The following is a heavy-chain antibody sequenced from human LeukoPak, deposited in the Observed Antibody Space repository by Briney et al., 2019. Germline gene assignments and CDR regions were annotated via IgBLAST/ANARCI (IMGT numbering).Heavy chain of an antibody. Sequence: GESLKVSCQGSGYSFTNYWIGWVRQMPGKGLEWMGIIYPGDSDTRYIPSFQGQASISADKSTSTAYLQWSSLRASDTAMYYCARRVDSYWFFDYWGQGTLVTVSS. J-gene: IGHJ4*02. CDR3: ARRVDSYWFFDY. D-gene: IGHD1-26*01. V-gene: IGHV5-51*01. CDR2: IYPGDSDT. CDR1: GYSFTNYW.